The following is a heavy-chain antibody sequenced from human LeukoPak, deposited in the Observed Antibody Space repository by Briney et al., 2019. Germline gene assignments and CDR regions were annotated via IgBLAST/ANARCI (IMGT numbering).Heavy chain of an antibody. CDR3: AREKVWDIVVVPAAIPAFDI. J-gene: IGHJ3*02. CDR1: GGTFSSYA. CDR2: IIPIFGTA. V-gene: IGHV1-69*01. D-gene: IGHD2-2*02. Sequence: ASVEVSCKASGGTFSSYAISWVRQAPGQGLEWMGGIIPIFGTANYAQKFQGRVTITADESTSTAYMELSSLRSEDTAVYYCAREKVWDIVVVPAAIPAFDIWGQGTMVTVSS.